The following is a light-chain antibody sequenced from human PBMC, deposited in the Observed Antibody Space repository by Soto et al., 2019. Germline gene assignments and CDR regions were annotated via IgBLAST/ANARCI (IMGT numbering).Light chain of an antibody. CDR2: AAS. Sequence: DIQMTQSPSSLSASVGDRVTITCRASQSIGSYLNWYQQTPGNAPKLXIYAASSLHSGVPSRFSGSGAGTDFTLTISSLQPEDFATYYCQQSYSTPLTFGGGTQVDIK. CDR3: QQSYSTPLT. CDR1: QSIGSY. J-gene: IGKJ4*01. V-gene: IGKV1-39*01.